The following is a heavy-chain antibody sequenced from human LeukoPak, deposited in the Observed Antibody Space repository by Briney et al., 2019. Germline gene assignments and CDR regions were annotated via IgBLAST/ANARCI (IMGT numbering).Heavy chain of an antibody. CDR1: GFTFNTYT. CDR3: ARGYQRPNY. Sequence: RGSLRLSCAASGFTFNTYTMNWVRQAPGKGLEWVSSISSSSNNINYADSVKGRFTIPRDNAMNSVHLQMNSLRVEDTAVYYCARGYQRPNYWGQGTLITVSS. V-gene: IGHV3-21*01. J-gene: IGHJ4*02. CDR2: ISSSSNNI. D-gene: IGHD2-2*01.